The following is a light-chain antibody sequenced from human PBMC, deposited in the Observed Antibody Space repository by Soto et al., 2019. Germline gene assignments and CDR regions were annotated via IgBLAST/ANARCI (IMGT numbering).Light chain of an antibody. CDR3: SLYTTISTYV. J-gene: IGLJ1*01. CDR1: NRDVGGYNY. Sequence: QSALTQPATVSGSPGLSLTISCTRTNRDVGGYNYASWYQQHPGKAPKLMIYDVRNRPSGVSNRFSGSKSVNTASLTISGLQAEDEADYCCSLYTTISTYVFVTGTKVIVL. V-gene: IGLV2-14*01. CDR2: DVR.